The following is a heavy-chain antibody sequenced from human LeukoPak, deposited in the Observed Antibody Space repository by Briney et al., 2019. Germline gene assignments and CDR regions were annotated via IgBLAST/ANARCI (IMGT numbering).Heavy chain of an antibody. CDR2: ISGSGGST. CDR1: GFTFSSYA. V-gene: IGHV3-23*01. CDR3: AKDVGIAAAGTIDY. Sequence: GGSLRFSCAASGFTFSSYAMSWVRQAPGKGLEWVSAISGSGGSTYYADFVRGRFTISRVNSKNTLYLQMNSLRAEDTAVYYCAKDVGIAAAGTIDYWGQGTLVTVSS. J-gene: IGHJ4*02. D-gene: IGHD6-13*01.